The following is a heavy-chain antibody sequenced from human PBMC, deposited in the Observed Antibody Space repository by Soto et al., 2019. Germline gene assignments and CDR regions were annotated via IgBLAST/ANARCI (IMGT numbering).Heavy chain of an antibody. Sequence: PGGSMSPSCAASGFTFSSYEMNWVRQPPGKGLEWVSYISSSGSTIYYADSVKGRFTISRDNAKNSLYLQMNSLRAEDTAVYYCARGDYDYGIDVWGQGTTVTVSS. CDR1: GFTFSSYE. V-gene: IGHV3-48*03. CDR2: ISSSGSTI. J-gene: IGHJ6*02. CDR3: ARGDYDYGIDV.